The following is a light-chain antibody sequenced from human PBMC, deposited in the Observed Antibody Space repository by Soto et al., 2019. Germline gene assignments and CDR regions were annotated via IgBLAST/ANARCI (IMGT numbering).Light chain of an antibody. J-gene: IGKJ5*01. V-gene: IGKV3-15*01. CDR3: QQYAEGPPIT. CDR2: GAS. CDR1: QSVSRN. Sequence: IVMTQAPAPLSVSPGERHTLSCRASQSVSRNLAWYQQKPRQVPRLXXYGASTRATGFPARFSGSGSGTEFTLTISSLQSEDFAAYYCQQYAEGPPITFGQGTRLEIK.